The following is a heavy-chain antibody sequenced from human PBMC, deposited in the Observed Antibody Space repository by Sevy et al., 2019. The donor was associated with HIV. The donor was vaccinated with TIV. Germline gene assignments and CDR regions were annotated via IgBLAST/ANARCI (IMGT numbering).Heavy chain of an antibody. CDR3: ARYRMAGNFDY. CDR2: INHSGST. J-gene: IGHJ4*01. V-gene: IGHV4-34*01. CDR1: GGSFSGYY. Sequence: SETLSLTCAVYGGSFSGYYWNWIRQPPGKGLEWIGEINHSGSTNYNPSLKSRVTISVDTFKNQFSLKLSSVTAADTAVYYCARYRMAGNFDYWGQGTLVTVSS. D-gene: IGHD6-19*01.